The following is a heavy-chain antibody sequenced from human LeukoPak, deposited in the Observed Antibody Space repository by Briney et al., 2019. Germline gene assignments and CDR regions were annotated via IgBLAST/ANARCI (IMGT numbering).Heavy chain of an antibody. CDR3: AKTIEVLRFLEWLFKYFDY. J-gene: IGHJ4*02. V-gene: IGHV3-23*01. CDR1: GFTFSNAW. CDR2: ISVGGDVI. D-gene: IGHD3-3*01. Sequence: GGSLRLSCAASGFTFSNAWMSWVRQAPGKGLEWVSAISVGGDVIYYADSVKGRFAISGDNSKNTVYLQMDSLRAEDTAVYYCAKTIEVLRFLEWLFKYFDYWGQGTLVTVSS.